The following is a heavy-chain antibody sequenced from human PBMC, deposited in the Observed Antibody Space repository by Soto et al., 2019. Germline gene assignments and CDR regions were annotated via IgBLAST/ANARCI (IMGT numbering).Heavy chain of an antibody. D-gene: IGHD2-21*01. Sequence: PSETLSLTCPVSGGSISSSIYYCGWIRQPPGKGLEWIGSIYYSGSTYYNPSLKSRVTISVDTSKNQFSLYLQMNSLRAEDTALYYCAKDIFVLVESFYGMEVWGQGTTVTVSS. CDR3: AKDIFVLVESFYGMEV. V-gene: IGHV4-39*07. CDR2: IYYSGST. CDR1: GGSISSSIYY. J-gene: IGHJ6*02.